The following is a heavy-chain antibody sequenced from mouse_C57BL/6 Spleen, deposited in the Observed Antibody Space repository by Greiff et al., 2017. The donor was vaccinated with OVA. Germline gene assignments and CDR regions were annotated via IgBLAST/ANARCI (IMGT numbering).Heavy chain of an antibody. CDR3: ARDYYGSRWYFDY. CDR2: IHPNSGST. V-gene: IGHV1-64*01. CDR1: GYTFTSYW. Sequence: VQLQQPGAELVKPGASVKLSCKASGYTFTSYWMHWVKQRPGQGLEWIGMIHPNSGSTNYNEKFKSKATLTVDKSSSTAYMQLSSLTSEDSAVCYCARDYYGSRWYFDYWGQGTTLTVSS. J-gene: IGHJ2*01. D-gene: IGHD1-1*01.